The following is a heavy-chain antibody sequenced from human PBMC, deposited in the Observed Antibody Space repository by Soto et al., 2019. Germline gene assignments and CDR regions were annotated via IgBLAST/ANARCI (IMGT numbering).Heavy chain of an antibody. J-gene: IGHJ3*02. V-gene: IGHV1-58*02. CDR1: GFTFTSSA. CDR3: AALRDRYYDFWSGYPHAFDI. D-gene: IGHD3-3*01. Sequence: ASVKVSCKASGFTFTSSAMQWVRQARGQRLEWIGWIVVGSGNTNYAQKFQERVTITRDMSTSTAYMELSSLRSEDTAVYYCAALRDRYYDFWSGYPHAFDIWGQGTMVT. CDR2: IVVGSGNT.